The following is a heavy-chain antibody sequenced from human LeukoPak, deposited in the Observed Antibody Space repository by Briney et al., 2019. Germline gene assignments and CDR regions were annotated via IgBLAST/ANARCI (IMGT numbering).Heavy chain of an antibody. CDR1: GYTFTGYY. Sequence: APVKVSCKASGYTFTGYYMHWVRQAPGQGLEWMGWINPNSGGTNYAQEFQGWVTMTRDTSISTAYMELSRLRSDDTAVYYCARDGSITGTTGEFDYWGQGTLVTVSS. CDR2: INPNSGGT. J-gene: IGHJ4*02. V-gene: IGHV1-2*04. D-gene: IGHD1-7*01. CDR3: ARDGSITGTTGEFDY.